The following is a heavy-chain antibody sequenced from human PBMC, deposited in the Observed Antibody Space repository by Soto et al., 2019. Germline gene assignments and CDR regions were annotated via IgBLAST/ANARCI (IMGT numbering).Heavy chain of an antibody. CDR2: ISGSGGST. V-gene: IGHV3-23*01. Sequence: GGSLRLSCAASGFTFSSYAMSWVRQAPGKGLEWVSAISGSGGSTYYADSVKGRFTISRDNSKNTLYLQMNSLRAEDTAVYYFAKYLRPHSSGYYFFDYWGQGTLVTVSS. D-gene: IGHD3-22*01. CDR1: GFTFSSYA. J-gene: IGHJ4*02. CDR3: AKYLRPHSSGYYFFDY.